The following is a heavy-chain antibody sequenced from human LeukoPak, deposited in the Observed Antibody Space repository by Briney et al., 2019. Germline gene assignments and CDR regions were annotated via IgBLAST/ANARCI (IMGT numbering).Heavy chain of an antibody. CDR3: ARDITYGDYADAFDI. CDR2: IKPNRGGT. V-gene: IGHV1-2*06. J-gene: IGHJ3*02. CDR1: GYTFTGYY. D-gene: IGHD4-17*01. Sequence: ASVKVSCKASGYTFTGYYMHWVRQAPGQGLEWMGRIKPNRGGTNYAQKFQGRVTMTRDTSISTAYMELSRLRSDDTAVYYCARDITYGDYADAFDIWGQGTMVTVSS.